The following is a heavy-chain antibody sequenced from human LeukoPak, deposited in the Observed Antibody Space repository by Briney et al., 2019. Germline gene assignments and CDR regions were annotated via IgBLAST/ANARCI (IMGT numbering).Heavy chain of an antibody. D-gene: IGHD1/OR15-1a*01. CDR2: IYGDDST. CDR1: GFTHSNKY. V-gene: IGHV3-66*01. Sequence: PGGSLRLSCAATGFTHSNKYMIWLRQAPGKGLEWVSVIYGDDSTFYADSVKGRFTISRDNSKNTLYLQMNSLRAEDTAVYYCAIDPDGTARNYFDYWGQGTLVTVSS. J-gene: IGHJ4*02. CDR3: AIDPDGTARNYFDY.